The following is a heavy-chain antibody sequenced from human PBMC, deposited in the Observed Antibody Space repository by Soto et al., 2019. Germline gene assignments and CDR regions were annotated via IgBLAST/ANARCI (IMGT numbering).Heavy chain of an antibody. D-gene: IGHD3-10*01. J-gene: IGHJ3*02. CDR1: GGSISSYY. CDR3: ARRGGGVFDI. V-gene: IGHV4-59*08. CDR2: IYYSGST. Sequence: QVQLQESGPGLVKPSETLSLTCTVSGGSISSYYWRWIRQPPGKGLEWIGYIYYSGSTNYNPSLKSGVTIAVATSKIHFARKLSSVTAADTAVYYCARRGGGVFDIWGQGTMVTVSS.